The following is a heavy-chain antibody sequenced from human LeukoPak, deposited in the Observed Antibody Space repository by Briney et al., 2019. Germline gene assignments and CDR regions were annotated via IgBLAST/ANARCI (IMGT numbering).Heavy chain of an antibody. Sequence: GGSLRLSCAASGFTFSSYSMNWVRQAPGKGLEWVSYISSSSSTIYYADSVKGRFTISRDNAKNSLYLQMNSLRAEDTAVYYCARGGSYYENWFDPWGQGTLVTVSS. CDR3: ARGGSYYENWFDP. D-gene: IGHD3-10*01. V-gene: IGHV3-48*04. CDR1: GFTFSSYS. CDR2: ISSSSSTI. J-gene: IGHJ5*02.